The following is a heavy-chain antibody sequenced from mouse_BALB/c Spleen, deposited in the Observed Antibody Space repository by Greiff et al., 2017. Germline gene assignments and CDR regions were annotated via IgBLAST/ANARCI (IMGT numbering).Heavy chain of an antibody. Sequence: EVHLVESGPGLVKPSQSLSLTCTVTGYSITSDYAWNWIRQFPGNKLEWMGYISYSGSTSYNPSLKSRISITRDTSKNQFFLQLNSVTTEDTATYYCASPHYYGYVGYAMDYWGQGTSVTVSS. V-gene: IGHV3-2*02. CDR2: ISYSGST. J-gene: IGHJ4*01. CDR3: ASPHYYGYVGYAMDY. D-gene: IGHD1-2*01. CDR1: GYSITSDYA.